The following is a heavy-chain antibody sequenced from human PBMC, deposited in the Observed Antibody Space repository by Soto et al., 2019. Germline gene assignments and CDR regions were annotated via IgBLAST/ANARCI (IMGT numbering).Heavy chain of an antibody. CDR1: GYPFSDNQ. D-gene: IGHD4-4*01. Sequence: SVKVSCKASGYPFSDNQIHWLRRAPGQGLEWMGRINPKSDDTNYAQKFQGRVTMTRDTSIDTAYLELTGLTSNDTATYYCARKHSLDYIRWGLDPWGQGTLVTVSS. J-gene: IGHJ5*02. CDR2: INPKSDDT. V-gene: IGHV1-2*02. CDR3: ARKHSLDYIRWGLDP.